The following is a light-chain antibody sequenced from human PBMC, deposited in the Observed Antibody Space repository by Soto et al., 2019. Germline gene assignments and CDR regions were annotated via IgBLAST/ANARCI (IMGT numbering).Light chain of an antibody. CDR1: SSDVGAYNF. CDR2: DVS. Sequence: QSALTQPASVSGSPGQSITISFTGTSSDVGAYNFVSWYQQHPGKVPKLMIFDVSSRPSGVSDRFSGSKSGNTASLTISGLQAEDEGDYYCSSYTSSSTNVFGSGTKVTVL. J-gene: IGLJ1*01. CDR3: SSYTSSSTNV. V-gene: IGLV2-14*03.